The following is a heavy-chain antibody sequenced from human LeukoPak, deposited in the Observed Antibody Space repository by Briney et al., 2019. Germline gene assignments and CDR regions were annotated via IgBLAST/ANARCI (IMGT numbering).Heavy chain of an antibody. CDR3: ARDASSSSVYYYYGMDV. Sequence: SVKVSCKASGGTFGSYAISWVRQAPGQGLEWMGRIIPILGIANYAQKFQGRVTITADKSTSTAYMELSSLRSEDTAVYYCARDASSSSVYYYYGMDVWGQGTTVTVSS. CDR2: IIPILGIA. J-gene: IGHJ6*02. D-gene: IGHD6-13*01. CDR1: GGTFGSYA. V-gene: IGHV1-69*04.